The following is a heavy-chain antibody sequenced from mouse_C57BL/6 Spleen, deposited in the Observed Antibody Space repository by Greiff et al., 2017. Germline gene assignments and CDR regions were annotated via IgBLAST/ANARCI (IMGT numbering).Heavy chain of an antibody. D-gene: IGHD2-1*01. Sequence: QVQLQQSGAELVRPGASVTLSCTASGYTFTDYEMHWVKQTPVHGLEWIGAIDPETGGTAYDQKFKGKAILTADKSSSTAYMELRSLTSEDSAVYYCTRYYGNYPFDYWGQGTTLTVSS. J-gene: IGHJ2*01. CDR3: TRYYGNYPFDY. V-gene: IGHV1-15*01. CDR1: GYTFTDYE. CDR2: IDPETGGT.